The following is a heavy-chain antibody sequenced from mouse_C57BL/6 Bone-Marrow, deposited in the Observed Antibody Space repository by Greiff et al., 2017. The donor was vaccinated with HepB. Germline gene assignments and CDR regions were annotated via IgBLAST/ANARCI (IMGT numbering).Heavy chain of an antibody. CDR2: TFYSGIT. V-gene: IGHV3-3*01. D-gene: IGHD1-1*01. CDR1: GFSINSDCY. J-gene: IGHJ4*01. CDR3: ARDAPLITTVVATGDAMDY. Sequence: EVQLVESGPSLVRPSQTLSLTCTVTGFSINSDCYWIWIRQFPGNNLEYIGYTFYSGITYYNPSLESRTYITRDTSKNQFSLKLSSVTTEDTATYYCARDAPLITTVVATGDAMDYWGQGTSVTVSS.